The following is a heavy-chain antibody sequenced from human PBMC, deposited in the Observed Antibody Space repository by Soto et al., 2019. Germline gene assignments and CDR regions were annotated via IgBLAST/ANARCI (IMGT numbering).Heavy chain of an antibody. CDR3: ARGMSGTYNYYGMDV. CDR1: GYTFTSYD. D-gene: IGHD1-7*01. J-gene: IGHJ6*02. V-gene: IGHV1-8*01. Sequence: ASVKVSCKASGYTFTSYDINWVRQATGPGLEWMGWMNPNSGNTGYAQKFQGRDTMTRNTSISTAYMELSSLRSADTAVYYCARGMSGTYNYYGMDVWGQGTTVTVS. CDR2: MNPNSGNT.